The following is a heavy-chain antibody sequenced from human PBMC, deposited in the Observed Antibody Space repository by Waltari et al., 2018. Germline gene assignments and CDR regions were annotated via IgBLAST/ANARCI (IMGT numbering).Heavy chain of an antibody. Sequence: QVQLQESGPGLVKPSETLSLTCTVSGGSISSHYWSWIRQPPGKGLEWIGYIYYSGSTNDNPSLKSRVTISVDTSKNQFSLKLSSVTAADTAVYYCARDSDGDYDPYYFDYWGQGTLVTVSS. CDR3: ARDSDGDYDPYYFDY. CDR2: IYYSGST. CDR1: GGSISSHY. V-gene: IGHV4-59*11. D-gene: IGHD4-17*01. J-gene: IGHJ4*02.